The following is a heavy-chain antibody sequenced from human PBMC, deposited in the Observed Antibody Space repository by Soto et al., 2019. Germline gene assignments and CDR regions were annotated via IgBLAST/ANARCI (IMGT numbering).Heavy chain of an antibody. Sequence: QVQLVESGGGVVQPGRSLRLSCAASGFTFSSYGMHWVRQAPGKGLEWVAVIWYDGSNKYYADSVKGRFTISRDNSKNTLYLQMNSLRAEDTAVYYCARKLQQPYYYGMDVWGQGTMVTVSS. CDR3: ARKLQQPYYYGMDV. V-gene: IGHV3-33*01. J-gene: IGHJ6*02. CDR1: GFTFSSYG. CDR2: IWYDGSNK. D-gene: IGHD6-13*01.